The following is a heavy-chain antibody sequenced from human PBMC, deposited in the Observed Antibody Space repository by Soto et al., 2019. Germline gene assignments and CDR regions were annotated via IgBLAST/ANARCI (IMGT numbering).Heavy chain of an antibody. D-gene: IGHD3-22*01. J-gene: IGHJ4*02. CDR3: ARQIYDSSGYYYAY. V-gene: IGHV4-39*01. CDR2: IYSLGNT. CDR1: GGSISSSSYY. Sequence: QMQLQESGPGLVKPSETLSLTCTVSGGSISSSSYYWGWIRQPPGQGLEWLGTIYSLGNTYYNPSPKSRVTISVDKSKSQLFLELSSVTAPDTAVYYCARQIYDSSGYYYAYWGQGTLVTVSS.